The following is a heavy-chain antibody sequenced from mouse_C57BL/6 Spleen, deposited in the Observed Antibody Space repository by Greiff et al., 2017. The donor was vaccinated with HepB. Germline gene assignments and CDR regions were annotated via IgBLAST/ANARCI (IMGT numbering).Heavy chain of an antibody. D-gene: IGHD1-1*01. CDR1: GYAFSSSW. J-gene: IGHJ3*01. V-gene: IGHV1-82*01. CDR2: IYPGDGDT. Sequence: QVQLQQSGPELVKPGASVKISCKASGYAFSSSWMNWVKQRPGKGLEWIGRIYPGDGDTNYKGKFKGKATLTADKSSRTAYMHLSSLTSEDSAVYFCARDGYYGSSYRFAYWGQGTLVTVSA. CDR3: ARDGYYGSSYRFAY.